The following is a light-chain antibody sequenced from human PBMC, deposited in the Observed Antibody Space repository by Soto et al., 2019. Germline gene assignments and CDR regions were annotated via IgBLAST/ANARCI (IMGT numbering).Light chain of an antibody. V-gene: IGKV1-5*01. CDR2: DAS. J-gene: IGKJ1*01. CDR3: QQYETFSGT. CDR1: QSVSGW. Sequence: DIQMTQSPSSLSASVGDRVTITRRASQSVSGWLAWYQQKPGEAPKLLIYDASALPRGVPSRFSGSGSGTKFTLTIASLQPDDFATYYCQQYETFSGTFGPGTKVDIK.